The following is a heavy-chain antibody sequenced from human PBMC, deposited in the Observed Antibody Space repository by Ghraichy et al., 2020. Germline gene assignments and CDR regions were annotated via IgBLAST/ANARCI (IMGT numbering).Heavy chain of an antibody. CDR3: VRTSGSWFDH. CDR2: SGSSGTYT. CDR1: GFSLSDHY. D-gene: IGHD1-26*01. V-gene: IGHV3-11*03. J-gene: IGHJ5*02. Sequence: GESLNISCAGSGFSLSDHYMNWFRQAPGKGLEWVSSSGSSGTYTVYADSVKGRFTISRDNSKNSLYLQMSNLRVDDTAVYYCVRTSGSWFDHWGQGTLVTVSS.